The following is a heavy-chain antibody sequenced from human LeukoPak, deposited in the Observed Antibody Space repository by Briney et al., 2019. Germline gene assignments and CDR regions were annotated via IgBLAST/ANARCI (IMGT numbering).Heavy chain of an antibody. V-gene: IGHV1-69*04. CDR2: INPSGGST. CDR1: GGTFSSYA. D-gene: IGHD5-18*01. CDR3: ARERLDTGREFDY. J-gene: IGHJ4*02. Sequence: SVKVSCKASGGTFSSYAISWVRQAPGQGLEWMGIINPSGGSTSYAQKFQGRVTITADKSTSTAYMELSSLRSEDTAVYYCARERLDTGREFDYWGQGTLVTVSS.